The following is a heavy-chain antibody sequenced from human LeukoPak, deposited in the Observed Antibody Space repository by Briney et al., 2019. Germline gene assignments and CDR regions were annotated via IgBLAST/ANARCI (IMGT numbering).Heavy chain of an antibody. Sequence: ASVTVSCTASGYTFTDYYMHWVRQAPGQGLEWMGWISPNSGGTNYAQSFQGRVTMTRDTSISTAYMELSRLRSDDTAVYYCARDLTGRSDYWGQGTLVTVSS. V-gene: IGHV1-2*02. CDR2: ISPNSGGT. D-gene: IGHD3-9*01. J-gene: IGHJ4*02. CDR1: GYTFTDYY. CDR3: ARDLTGRSDY.